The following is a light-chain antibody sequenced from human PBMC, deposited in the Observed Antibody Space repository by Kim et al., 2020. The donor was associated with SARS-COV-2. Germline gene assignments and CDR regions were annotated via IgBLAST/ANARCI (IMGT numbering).Light chain of an antibody. CDR1: KLGDKD. CDR3: QAWDSNTRNYV. Sequence: PGTTASITCSGYKLGDKDASWYQQKPGPSPVVVIYQDNQRPSGIPERFSGSTSGNTATLTISGTQAMDEADYYCQAWDSNTRNYVFGTGTKVTVL. V-gene: IGLV3-1*01. J-gene: IGLJ1*01. CDR2: QDN.